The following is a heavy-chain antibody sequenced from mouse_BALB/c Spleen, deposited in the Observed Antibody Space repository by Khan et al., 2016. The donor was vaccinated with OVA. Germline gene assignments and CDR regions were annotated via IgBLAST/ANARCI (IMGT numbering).Heavy chain of an antibody. J-gene: IGHJ3*01. CDR2: IIYTGYT. D-gene: IGHD2-12*01. V-gene: IGHV3-8*02. CDR3: ARSTYRYAFVY. CDR1: GDSITSGY. Sequence: EVQLQESGPSLVKPSQTLSLTCSVTGDSITSGYWNWIRKFPGNKLEYMGYIIYTGYTYYNPSLKSRLSITRHTSKNQYYLQLSSVTDEDTATYYCARSTYRYAFVYCGQGTLVTVSA.